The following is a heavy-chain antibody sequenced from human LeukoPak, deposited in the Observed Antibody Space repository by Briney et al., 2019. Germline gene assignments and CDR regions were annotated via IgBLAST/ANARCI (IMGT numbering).Heavy chain of an antibody. CDR3: ARNWGSPGYYYYMDV. Sequence: SETLSLTCTVSGGSISSYYWSWIRQPAGKGLEWIGRIYTSGSTNYNPSLKSRVTMSVDTFKNQFSLKLSSVTAADTAVYYCARNWGSPGYYYYMDVWGKGTTVTVSS. CDR1: GGSISSYY. D-gene: IGHD7-27*01. V-gene: IGHV4-4*07. CDR2: IYTSGST. J-gene: IGHJ6*03.